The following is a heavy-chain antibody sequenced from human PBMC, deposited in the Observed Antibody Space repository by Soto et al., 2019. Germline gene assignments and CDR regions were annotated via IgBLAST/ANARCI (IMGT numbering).Heavy chain of an antibody. V-gene: IGHV3-23*01. CDR3: AKDTGFGHVNCMGV. D-gene: IGHD3-10*01. J-gene: IGHJ6*03. CDR2: ISDSGDT. CDR1: GFTFSSYG. Sequence: GGSLRLSCAASGFTFSSYGMSWVRQAPGEGLEWVSGISDSGDTYYADSVKGRFTISRDNSKNTLYLQMNSLRAEDTAVYYCAKDTGFGHVNCMGVWGKGTTV.